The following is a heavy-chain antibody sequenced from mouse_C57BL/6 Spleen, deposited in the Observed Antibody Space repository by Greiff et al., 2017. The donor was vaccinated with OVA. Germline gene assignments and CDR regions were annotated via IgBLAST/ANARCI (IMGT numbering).Heavy chain of an antibody. V-gene: IGHV1-69*01. CDR3: ARSTGLYYAMDY. J-gene: IGHJ4*01. Sequence: VQLQQPGAELVMPGASVKLSCKASGYTFTSYWMHWVKQRPGQGLEWIGEIDPSDSYTNYNQKFKGKSTLTVDKSSSTAYMQLSSLTSEDSAVYYCARSTGLYYAMDYWGQGTSVTVSS. CDR2: IDPSDSYT. D-gene: IGHD4-1*01. CDR1: GYTFTSYW.